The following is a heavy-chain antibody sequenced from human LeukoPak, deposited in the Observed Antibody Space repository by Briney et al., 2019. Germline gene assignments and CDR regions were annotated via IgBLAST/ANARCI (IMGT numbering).Heavy chain of an antibody. J-gene: IGHJ4*02. CDR2: IYYSGST. V-gene: IGHV4-59*01. D-gene: IGHD2-21*02. Sequence: SETLSLTCTVSGGSINSYYWGWIRQPPGEGLEWIGCIYYSGSTNYNPSLKSRVTISVDTSKSQFSLKLSSVTAADTAVYYCARGPPRFCAGDCYLRYFDYWGQGTLVTVSS. CDR3: ARGPPRFCAGDCYLRYFDY. CDR1: GGSINSYY.